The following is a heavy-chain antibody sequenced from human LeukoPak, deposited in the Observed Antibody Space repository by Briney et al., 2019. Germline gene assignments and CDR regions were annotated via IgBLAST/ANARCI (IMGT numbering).Heavy chain of an antibody. J-gene: IGHJ4*02. Sequence: PGGSLRLSCAASGFTFSSYSMNWVRQAPGKGLEWVSSISSSSSYIYYADSVKGRFTISRDNAKNSLYLQMNSLRAEDTAVYYCARDRYGSRRFYLFDYWGQGTLVTVSS. V-gene: IGHV3-21*01. D-gene: IGHD5-24*01. CDR2: ISSSSSYI. CDR1: GFTFSSYS. CDR3: ARDRYGSRRFYLFDY.